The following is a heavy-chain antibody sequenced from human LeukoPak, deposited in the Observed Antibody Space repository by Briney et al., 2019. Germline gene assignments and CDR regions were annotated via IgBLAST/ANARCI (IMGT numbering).Heavy chain of an antibody. CDR2: INGSGGIR. V-gene: IGHV3-23*01. J-gene: IGHJ6*02. Sequence: PGGSLRLSCAASGFTFSSYAMSWVRQAPGKGLEWVSGINGSGGIRYYADSVKGRFTISRDSSKNTLYLQMNSLKAEDTAVYYCAKGTWDLLPSHYYYGMDVWGQGATVTVSS. CDR3: AKGTWDLLPSHYYYGMDV. D-gene: IGHD1-26*01. CDR1: GFTFSSYA.